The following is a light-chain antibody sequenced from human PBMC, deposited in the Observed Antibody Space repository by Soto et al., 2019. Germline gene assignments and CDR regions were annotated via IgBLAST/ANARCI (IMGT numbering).Light chain of an antibody. V-gene: IGLV2-8*01. CDR2: EVN. CDR1: SSDVGGYNY. J-gene: IGLJ3*02. Sequence: QSALTQPPSASGSPGQSVTISCTGTSSDVGGYNYVSWYQQHPGKAPKVMTYEVNKRPSGVPDRFSGSKSGNTASLTISGLQAEDEADYYCKSYTGINNWVFGGGTKVTVL. CDR3: KSYTGINNWV.